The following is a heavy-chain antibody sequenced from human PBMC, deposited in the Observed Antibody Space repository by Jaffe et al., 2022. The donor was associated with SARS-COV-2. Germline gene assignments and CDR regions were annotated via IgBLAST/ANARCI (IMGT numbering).Heavy chain of an antibody. Sequence: QVQLQESGPGLVKPSQTLSLTCTVSGGSISSGSYYWSWIRQPAGKGLEWIGRIYTSGSTNYNPSLKSRVTISVDTSKNQFSLKLSSVTAADTAVYYCARAVLEFSSGMDVWGQGTTVTVSS. CDR1: GGSISSGSYY. J-gene: IGHJ6*02. D-gene: IGHD3-3*01. V-gene: IGHV4-61*02. CDR2: IYTSGST. CDR3: ARAVLEFSSGMDV.